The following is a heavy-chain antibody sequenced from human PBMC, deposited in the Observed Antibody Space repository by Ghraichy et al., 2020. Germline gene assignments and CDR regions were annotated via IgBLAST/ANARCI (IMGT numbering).Heavy chain of an antibody. J-gene: IGHJ6*02. CDR2: IYYSGST. CDR1: GGSISSYY. CDR3: ARDFCGGDCYSSGMDV. D-gene: IGHD2-21*02. V-gene: IGHV4-59*01. Sequence: SETLSLTCTVSGGSISSYYWSWIRQPPGKGLEWIGYIYYSGSTNYNPSLKSRVTISVDTSKNQFSLKLSSVTAADTAVYYCARDFCGGDCYSSGMDVCGQGTTVTVSS.